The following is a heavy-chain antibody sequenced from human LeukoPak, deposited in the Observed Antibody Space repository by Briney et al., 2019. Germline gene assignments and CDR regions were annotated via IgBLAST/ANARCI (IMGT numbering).Heavy chain of an antibody. V-gene: IGHV3-33*01. CDR1: GFTLKAYA. CDR2: IMYDGSSK. D-gene: IGHD4-11*01. J-gene: IGHJ4*02. Sequence: GGSLRLSCAASGFTLKAYAMHWVRQAPGKGLEWVAFIMYDGSSKSIGDSVKGRFSISRDNSKNTLYLQMDSLRVEDTAVYYCARLHRRQFTSFDYWGQGTLITVSS. CDR3: ARLHRRQFTSFDY.